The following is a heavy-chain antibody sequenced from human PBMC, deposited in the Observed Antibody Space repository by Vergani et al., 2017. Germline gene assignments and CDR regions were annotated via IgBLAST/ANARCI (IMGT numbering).Heavy chain of an antibody. CDR2: IIPIFGTA. Sequence: QVQLVQSGAEVKKPGSSVKVSCKASGGTFSSYAISWVRQAPGQGLEWMGGIIPIFGTANYAQKFQGRVTITADESTSTAYMELNSLRAEDTAVYYCASKINLIAAAGKANNWFDPWGQGTLVTVSS. J-gene: IGHJ5*02. CDR1: GGTFSSYA. D-gene: IGHD6-13*01. V-gene: IGHV1-69*01. CDR3: ASKINLIAAAGKANNWFDP.